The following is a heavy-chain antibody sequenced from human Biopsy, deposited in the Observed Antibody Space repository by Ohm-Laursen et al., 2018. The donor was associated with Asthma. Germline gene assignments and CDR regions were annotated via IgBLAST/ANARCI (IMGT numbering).Heavy chain of an antibody. D-gene: IGHD3-9*01. CDR3: ARTYYDFLTGQVKDVFGV. CDR1: GYNFISFA. Sequence: SVKVSCKASGYNFISFAIHWVRQAPGQRLEWMCWVNTVNGDTKYSQKFQGRVTITRDTSASTAYMELRSLRSEDTATYYCARTYYDFLTGQVKDVFGVWGQGTMVTVSS. V-gene: IGHV1-3*04. CDR2: VNTVNGDT. J-gene: IGHJ3*01.